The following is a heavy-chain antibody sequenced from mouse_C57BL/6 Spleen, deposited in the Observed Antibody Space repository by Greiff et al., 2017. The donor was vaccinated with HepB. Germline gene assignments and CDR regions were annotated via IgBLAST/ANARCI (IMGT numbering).Heavy chain of an antibody. CDR2: IYPGSGST. CDR1: GYTFTSYW. J-gene: IGHJ4*01. Sequence: QVQLQQPGAELVKPGASVKMSCKASGYTFTSYWITWVKQRPGQGLEWIGDIYPGSGSTNYNEKFKSKATLTVDTSSSTAYMQLSSLTSEDSAVYYCARRAYGSRGAMDYWGQGTSVTVSS. CDR3: ARRAYGSRGAMDY. V-gene: IGHV1-55*01. D-gene: IGHD1-1*01.